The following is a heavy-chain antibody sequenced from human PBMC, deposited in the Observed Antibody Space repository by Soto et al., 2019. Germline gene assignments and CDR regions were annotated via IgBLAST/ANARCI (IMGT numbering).Heavy chain of an antibody. V-gene: IGHV4-4*02. J-gene: IGHJ4*02. CDR2: IYHSGVT. CDR3: ARISAYHFDY. D-gene: IGHD3-16*01. Sequence: PSETLSLTCAVSGGSIRSNNWCSWVRQPPGKGLEWIGEIYHSGVTNYNPSLKSRVTISVDKSKNQFSLKLSSLTAADTAVYYCARISAYHFDYWGQGTLVTVSS. CDR1: GGSIRSNNW.